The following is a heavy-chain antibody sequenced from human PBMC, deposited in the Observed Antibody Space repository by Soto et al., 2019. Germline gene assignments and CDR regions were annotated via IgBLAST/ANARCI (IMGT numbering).Heavy chain of an antibody. J-gene: IGHJ6*02. D-gene: IGHD6-13*01. CDR1: GFNFGSYA. CDR2: SSPSGATT. Sequence: GSLRLSCVASGFNFGSYAMNWVRLAPGRGLEWVSTSSPSGATTYYTDSVKGRFTISRDNSKNTLYLQMNSLRAEDTAVYYCAKDGIAAAADYYYGMDVWGQGTTVTVSS. CDR3: AKDGIAAAADYYYGMDV. V-gene: IGHV3-23*01.